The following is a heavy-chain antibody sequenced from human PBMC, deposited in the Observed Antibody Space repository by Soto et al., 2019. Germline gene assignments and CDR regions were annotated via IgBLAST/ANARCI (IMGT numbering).Heavy chain of an antibody. CDR1: GGSISSSSYY. CDR3: ARRNRRRPRENWFDP. V-gene: IGHV4-39*01. D-gene: IGHD1-1*01. Sequence: QLQLQESGPGLVKPSETLSLTCTVSGGSISSSSYYWGWIRQPPGKGLEWIGSIYYCGSTYYNPSLKSRVTISVDTSKNQFSLKLSSVTAADTAVYYCARRNRRRPRENWFDPWGQGTLVTVSS. J-gene: IGHJ5*02. CDR2: IYYCGST.